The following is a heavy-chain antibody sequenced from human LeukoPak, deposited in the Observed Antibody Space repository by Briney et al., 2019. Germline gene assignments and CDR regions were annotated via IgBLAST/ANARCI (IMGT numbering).Heavy chain of an antibody. V-gene: IGHV1-18*01. Sequence: GVSVKVSCKTSGYTFTTYVFNWVRQAPGQGLEWMGWISAYNGNTNYAQNLQGRVTMTTDTSTSTAYMEVRSLRSDDTAVYYCARARRVYYDEIQDAFDIWGQGTMVTVSS. CDR3: ARARRVYYDEIQDAFDI. J-gene: IGHJ3*02. D-gene: IGHD3-22*01. CDR2: ISAYNGNT. CDR1: GYTFTTYV.